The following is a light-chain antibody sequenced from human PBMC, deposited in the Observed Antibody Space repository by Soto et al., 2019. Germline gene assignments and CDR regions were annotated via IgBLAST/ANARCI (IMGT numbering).Light chain of an antibody. CDR2: VAS. J-gene: IGKJ1*01. Sequence: EIVLTQSPGTLSLSPGERVTLSCRASQSVSSSYLAWYQQKPGQAPRLLIYVASSRATVIPDRFSGSASATVFTPTISRLEHDSFAVYYWSQYGSFWTFGQGTKVEIK. CDR1: QSVSSSY. V-gene: IGKV3-20*01. CDR3: SQYGSFWT.